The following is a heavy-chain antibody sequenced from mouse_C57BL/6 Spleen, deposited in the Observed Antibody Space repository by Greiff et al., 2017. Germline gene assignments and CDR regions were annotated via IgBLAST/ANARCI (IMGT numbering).Heavy chain of an antibody. V-gene: IGHV1-7*01. D-gene: IGHD2-10*02. J-gene: IGHJ4*01. CDR1: GYTFTSYW. CDR3: ARPSYSMEEYYYAMDY. CDR2: INPSSGYT. Sequence: VQLQQSGAELAKPGASVKLSCKASGYTFTSYWMHWVKQRPGQGLEWIGDINPSSGYTKYNQKFKDKATLTADKSSSTAYLQLSSLTYEDSAVYYCARPSYSMEEYYYAMDYWGQGTSVTVSS.